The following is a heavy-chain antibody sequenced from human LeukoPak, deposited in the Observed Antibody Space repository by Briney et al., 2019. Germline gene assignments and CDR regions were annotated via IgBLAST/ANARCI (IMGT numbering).Heavy chain of an antibody. CDR2: INWNGGST. V-gene: IGHV3-20*04. Sequence: GGSLRLSCAASGFTFDDYGMSWVRQAPGKGLEWVSGINWNGGSTGYADSVKGRFTISRDNSKNTLYLQMGSLRAEDMAVYYCAKVSPYYYDSSGYYYEYFQHWGQGTLVTVSS. CDR3: AKVSPYYYDSSGYYYEYFQH. CDR1: GFTFDDYG. D-gene: IGHD3-22*01. J-gene: IGHJ1*01.